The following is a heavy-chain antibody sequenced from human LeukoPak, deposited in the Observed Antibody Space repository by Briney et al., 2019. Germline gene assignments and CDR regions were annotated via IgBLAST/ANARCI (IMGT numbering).Heavy chain of an antibody. Sequence: PGGSLRLSCAASGFTFSSYAMSWVRQAPGRGLEWVGRIQREIDGGTTDYAAPVKGRFTISRDDSKNTLYLQMNSLKIEDTAVYYCATELLSHFDYWSQGTLVTVSS. CDR1: GFTFSSYA. V-gene: IGHV3-15*01. D-gene: IGHD2-21*02. J-gene: IGHJ4*02. CDR2: IQREIDGGTT. CDR3: ATELLSHFDY.